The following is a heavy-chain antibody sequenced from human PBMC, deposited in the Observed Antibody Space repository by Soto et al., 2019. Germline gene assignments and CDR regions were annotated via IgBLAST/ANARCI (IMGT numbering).Heavy chain of an antibody. CDR3: ARDGGSSYDFWSGYDAFDI. V-gene: IGHV3-21*01. Sequence: GGSLRPSCAASGFTFSSYSMNWVRQAPGKGLEWVSSISSSSSYIYYADSVKGRFTISRDNAKNSLYLQMNSLRAEDTAVYYCARDGGSSYDFWSGYDAFDIWGQGTMVTVSS. J-gene: IGHJ3*02. CDR1: GFTFSSYS. D-gene: IGHD3-3*01. CDR2: ISSSSSYI.